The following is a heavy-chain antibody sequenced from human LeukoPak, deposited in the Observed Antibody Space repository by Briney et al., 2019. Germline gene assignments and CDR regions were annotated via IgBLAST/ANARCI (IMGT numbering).Heavy chain of an antibody. CDR1: GFTFSSYS. J-gene: IGHJ4*02. CDR2: ISSSSYI. V-gene: IGHV3-21*01. CDR3: ARGDTAMGYGGYYSDY. Sequence: GGSLRLSCAASGFTFSSYSMNWVRQAPGKGLEWVSSISSSSYIYYADSVKGRFTISRDNAKNSLYLQMNSLRAEDTAVYYCARGDTAMGYGGYYSDYWGQGTLVTVSS. D-gene: IGHD5-18*01.